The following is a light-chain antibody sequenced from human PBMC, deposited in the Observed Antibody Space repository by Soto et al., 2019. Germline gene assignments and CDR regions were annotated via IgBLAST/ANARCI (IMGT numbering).Light chain of an antibody. CDR2: GTS. CDR3: QHYGGSFT. Sequence: EIVLAQSPGTLSLSPGERATVSCRASESLDSRSLVWYQHKFGQAPRFLIYGTSTRATSIPERVSGSGSGTNFTLTITRLDPEDYAVYYCQHYGGSFTFGPGTRVDI. CDR1: ESLDSRS. J-gene: IGKJ3*01. V-gene: IGKV3-20*01.